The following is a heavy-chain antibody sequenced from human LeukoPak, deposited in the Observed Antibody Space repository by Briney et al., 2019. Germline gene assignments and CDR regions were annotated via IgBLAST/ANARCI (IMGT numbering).Heavy chain of an antibody. V-gene: IGHV3-21*01. D-gene: IGHD3-22*01. CDR3: ARVLQAYYYDSSAPTDAFDI. J-gene: IGHJ3*02. CDR1: GFTFSSYS. CDR2: ISSSSSYI. Sequence: GGSLRLSCAASGFTFSSYSMNWVRQAPGKGLEWVSSISSSSSYIYYADSVKGRFTISRDNAKNSLYLQMNSLRAEDTAVYYCARVLQAYYYDSSAPTDAFDIWGQGTMITVSS.